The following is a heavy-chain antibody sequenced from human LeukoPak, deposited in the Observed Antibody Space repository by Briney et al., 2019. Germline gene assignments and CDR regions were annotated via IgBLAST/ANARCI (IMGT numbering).Heavy chain of an antibody. CDR1: GGSISSYY. CDR3: ATCSRSAISYSSSCPSFDY. V-gene: IGHV4-59*01. J-gene: IGHJ4*02. Sequence: PSETLSLTCTVSGGSISSYYWSWIRQPPGKGLEWIGYIYYSGSTNYNPSLKSRVTISVDTSKNQFSLKLSSVTAADTAVYYCATCSRSAISYSSSCPSFDYWGQGTLVTVSS. CDR2: IYYSGST. D-gene: IGHD6-13*01.